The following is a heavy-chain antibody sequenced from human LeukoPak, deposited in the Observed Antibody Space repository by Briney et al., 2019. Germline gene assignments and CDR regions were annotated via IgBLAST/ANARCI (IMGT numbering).Heavy chain of an antibody. CDR2: IYDSGST. Sequence: PSETLSLTCSVSGGSIRSYYWSWIRQPPGKGLEWIGYIYDSGSTKYNPSLKSRVTISIDTSKNQFSLKLSSVTAADTAVYYCARAGVRSYNYDSYGSYSSDMNFDLWGRGTLVTVSS. D-gene: IGHD3-22*01. CDR1: GGSIRSYY. V-gene: IGHV4-59*01. J-gene: IGHJ2*01. CDR3: ARAGVRSYNYDSYGSYSSDMNFDL.